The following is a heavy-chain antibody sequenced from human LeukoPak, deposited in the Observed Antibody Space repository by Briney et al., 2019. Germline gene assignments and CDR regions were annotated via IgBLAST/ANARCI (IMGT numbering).Heavy chain of an antibody. CDR1: GFTFSSYA. J-gene: IGHJ4*02. CDR2: ISGSGGST. CDR3: ASAGDLTTYYYGSGSF. V-gene: IGHV3-23*01. Sequence: PGGSLRLSCAASGFTFSSYAMSWVRQAPGKGLEWVSAISGSGGSTYYADSVKGRFTISRDNSKNTLYLQMNSLRAEDTAVYYCASAGDLTTYYYGSGSFWGQGTLVTVSS. D-gene: IGHD3-10*01.